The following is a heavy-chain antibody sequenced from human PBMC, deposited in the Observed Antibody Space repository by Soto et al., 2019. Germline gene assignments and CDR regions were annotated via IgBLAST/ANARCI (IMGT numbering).Heavy chain of an antibody. CDR1: GFTFSSYS. CDR3: ARTGSGQYYYYYMDV. Sequence: GGSLRLSCAASGFTFSSYSMNWVRQAPGKGLEWVSYISSSSSTIYYADSVKGRFTISRDNAKNSLYLQMNSLRAEDTAVYYCARTGSGQYYYYYMDVWGKGTTVTVSS. V-gene: IGHV3-48*01. D-gene: IGHD3-3*01. CDR2: ISSSSSTI. J-gene: IGHJ6*03.